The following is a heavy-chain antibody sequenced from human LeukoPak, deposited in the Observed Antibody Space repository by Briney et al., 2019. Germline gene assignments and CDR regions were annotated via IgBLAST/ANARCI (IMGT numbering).Heavy chain of an antibody. D-gene: IGHD3-22*01. CDR3: ARHFDSSGYYYFDY. CDR2: IIPIFGTA. V-gene: IGHV1-69*05. Sequence: SVKVSCKASGGTFSSYAISWVRQAPGQGLEWMGGIIPIFGTANYAQKFQGRVTITTDESTSTAYMEPSSLRSEDTAVYYCARHFDSSGYYYFDYWGQGTLVTVSS. CDR1: GGTFSSYA. J-gene: IGHJ4*02.